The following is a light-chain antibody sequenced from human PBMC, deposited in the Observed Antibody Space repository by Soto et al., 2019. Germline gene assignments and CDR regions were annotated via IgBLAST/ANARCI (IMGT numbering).Light chain of an antibody. J-gene: IGKJ3*01. CDR1: QSVYNY. CDR3: QQSAT. CDR2: DAS. Sequence: EIVLTQSPVTLSLSPGERATLSCRASQSVYNYLAWYQQKPGQAPRLLIYDASSRPPGIPDRFSGSGSGTDFTLTISRLEPEDFAVYYCQQSATFGPGTKVDIK. V-gene: IGKV3-20*01.